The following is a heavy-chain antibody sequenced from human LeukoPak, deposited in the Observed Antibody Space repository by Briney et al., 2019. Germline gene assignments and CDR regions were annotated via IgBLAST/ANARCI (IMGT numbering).Heavy chain of an antibody. Sequence: GGSLRLSCTASGFTFGDYAMSWVRQAPGKGLEWVGFIRSKAYGGTTEYAASVKGRFTISRDDSKSIAYLQMNSLKTEDTAVYYCTRASAPYYYYGMDVWGKGTTVTVSS. V-gene: IGHV3-49*04. CDR1: GFTFGDYA. CDR3: TRASAPYYYYGMDV. J-gene: IGHJ6*04. CDR2: IRSKAYGGTT.